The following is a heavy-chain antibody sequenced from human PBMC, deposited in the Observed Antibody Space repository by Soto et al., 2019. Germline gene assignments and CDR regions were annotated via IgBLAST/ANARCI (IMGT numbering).Heavy chain of an antibody. CDR2: IDYRGST. Sequence: SDPLYLTCTVSGGSISSYHWSWIRQPPGKGLEWSGYIDYRGSTNDSPSLKSRVTISVDTPKNQFSRELSSVTAADAAVYYCATYTITSFGVVGYWGQGTLVTVSS. J-gene: IGHJ4*02. D-gene: IGHD3-3*01. CDR3: ATYTITSFGVVGY. V-gene: IGHV4-59*12. CDR1: GGSISSYH.